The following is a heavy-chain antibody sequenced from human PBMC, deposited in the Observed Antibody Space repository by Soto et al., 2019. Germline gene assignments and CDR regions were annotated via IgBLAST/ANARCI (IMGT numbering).Heavy chain of an antibody. CDR3: AHRRAYCTGGSCYSIWSDP. CDR2: IYWDDDK. V-gene: IGHV2-5*02. J-gene: IGHJ5*02. Sequence: QITLKESGPTLVKPTQTLTLTCTFSGFSLSTSGMGVGWIRQPPGKALEWLALIYWDDDKRYSPSLKSRLTITKDTSKNQVVLTMTNMDPVDTATYYCAHRRAYCTGGSCYSIWSDPWGQGTLVTVSS. D-gene: IGHD2-15*01. CDR1: GFSLSTSGMG.